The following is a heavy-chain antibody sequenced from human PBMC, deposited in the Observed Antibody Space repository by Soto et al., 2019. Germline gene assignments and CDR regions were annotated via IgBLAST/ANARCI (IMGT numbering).Heavy chain of an antibody. CDR2: ITYSGGT. D-gene: IGHD6-19*01. Sequence: QVQLQESGPGLVKPSETLSLTCTVSGASISSYYWSWIRQSPGKGLEWSGYITYSGGTNYNPSLRRRVAISLDTSKNQFSLKLNSLPAEDTAMYYCARGERLGLDYWGQGTLVTVSS. V-gene: IGHV4-59*01. CDR1: GASISSYY. CDR3: ARGERLGLDY. J-gene: IGHJ4*02.